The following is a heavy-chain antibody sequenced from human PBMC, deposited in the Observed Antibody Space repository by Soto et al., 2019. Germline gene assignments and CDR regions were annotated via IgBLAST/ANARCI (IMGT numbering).Heavy chain of an antibody. Sequence: QVLLVQSGAEVRKPGASVTVSCKASGYTFTSYDISWVRQAPGQGLEWMGWISTYNGNTNYAQKFRGRVAMTTDTSTTTAYMDLRSLRSDDTATYYCARDGGYSSLDYWGQGTLVTVSS. CDR2: ISTYNGNT. J-gene: IGHJ4*02. CDR1: GYTFTSYD. CDR3: ARDGGYSSLDY. V-gene: IGHV1-18*04. D-gene: IGHD5-18*01.